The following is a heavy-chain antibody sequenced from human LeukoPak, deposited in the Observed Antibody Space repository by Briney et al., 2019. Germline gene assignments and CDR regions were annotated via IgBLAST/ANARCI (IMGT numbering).Heavy chain of an antibody. J-gene: IGHJ4*02. CDR1: GYTLTELS. CDR3: ATDRGTTGTTTGFDY. D-gene: IGHD1-1*01. V-gene: IGHV1-24*01. Sequence: ASVKVSCKVSGYTLTELSMHWVRQAPGKGLEWMGGFDPEDGETIHAQKIQGRVTMTEDTSTDTAYMELSSLRSEDTAVYYCATDRGTTGTTTGFDYWGQGTLVTVSS. CDR2: FDPEDGET.